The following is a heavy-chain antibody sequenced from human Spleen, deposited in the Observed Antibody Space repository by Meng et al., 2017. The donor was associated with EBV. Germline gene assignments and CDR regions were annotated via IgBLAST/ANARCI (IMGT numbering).Heavy chain of an antibody. Sequence: QVPLQESGPGLVKPSGTLSLTCTVSGGYSSGYYWYSWVRQPPGKGLEWIGEIYHSGRTNYNPSLKSRATISADKSETQFSLNLKSVTAADTAVYYCARGRGGYYIFDYWGQGTLVTVSS. CDR2: IYHSGRT. D-gene: IGHD3-22*01. CDR3: ARGRGGYYIFDY. CDR1: GGYSSGYYW. J-gene: IGHJ4*02. V-gene: IGHV4-4*02.